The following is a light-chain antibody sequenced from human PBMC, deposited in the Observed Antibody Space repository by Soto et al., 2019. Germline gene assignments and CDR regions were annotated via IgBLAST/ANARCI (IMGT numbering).Light chain of an antibody. CDR1: QSVSGN. CDR2: AAT. CDR3: QQYNNWPPET. Sequence: EIVMTQSPAILSVSPGERATLSCRASQSVSGNLAWYPQTPGQPPRLLIYAATTRAPGVPDRFSGSGSGTDFSLTISSLQSEDFAVYSCQQYNNWPPETFGQGTKLEIK. V-gene: IGKV3-15*01. J-gene: IGKJ2*01.